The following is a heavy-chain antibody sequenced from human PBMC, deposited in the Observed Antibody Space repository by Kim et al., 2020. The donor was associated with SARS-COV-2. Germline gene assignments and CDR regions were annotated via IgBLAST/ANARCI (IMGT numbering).Heavy chain of an antibody. J-gene: IGHJ6*02. CDR2: INAGNGNT. CDR1: GYTFTSYA. V-gene: IGHV1-3*01. Sequence: ASVKVSCKASGYTFTSYAMHWVRQAPGQRLEWMGWINAGNGNTKYSQKFQGRVTITRDTSASTAYMELSSLRSEDTAVYYCASTEQWPGVYYYYGMDVWGQGTTVTVSS. D-gene: IGHD6-19*01. CDR3: ASTEQWPGVYYYYGMDV.